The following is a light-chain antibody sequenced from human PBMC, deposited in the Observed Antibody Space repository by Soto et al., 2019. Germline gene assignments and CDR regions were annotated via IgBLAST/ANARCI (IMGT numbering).Light chain of an antibody. Sequence: QSALTQPASVSASPGQSITIPCTGTSSDVGSYNLVSWFQQHPGKVPKLLIYEGTKRPSGLSDRFSGSKSGNTASLTISGLQAEDDAYYYCYSYAGENLYVFGTGTKLTVL. J-gene: IGLJ1*01. V-gene: IGLV2-23*01. CDR1: SSDVGSYNL. CDR2: EGT. CDR3: YSYAGENLYV.